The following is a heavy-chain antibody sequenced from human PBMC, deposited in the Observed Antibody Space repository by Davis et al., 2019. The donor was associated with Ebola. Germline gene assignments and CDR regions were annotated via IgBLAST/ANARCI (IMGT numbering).Heavy chain of an antibody. Sequence: PSETLSLTCTVSGGSISSSSYYWGWIRQPPGKGLEWIGSIYYSGSTYYNPSLKSRVTISVDTSKNQFSLKLSSVTAADTAVYYCARHYGDYSPDFDYWGQGTLVTVSS. CDR2: IYYSGST. D-gene: IGHD4-17*01. CDR3: ARHYGDYSPDFDY. J-gene: IGHJ4*02. CDR1: GGSISSSSYY. V-gene: IGHV4-39*01.